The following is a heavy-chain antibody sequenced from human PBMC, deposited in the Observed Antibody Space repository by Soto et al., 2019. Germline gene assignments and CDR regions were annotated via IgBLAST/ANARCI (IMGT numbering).Heavy chain of an antibody. CDR1: GYTFTSYY. CDR3: ARNMDYYYGPGSGNGHGF. J-gene: IGHJ6*02. D-gene: IGHD3-10*01. Sequence: QVQLVQSGAEMKEPGDSVRVSCEASGYTFTSYYIHWVRQAPGQGLEWMGWINPKFGDTTYAQDFQGRVSMTRDMSISTGYMELSRLTSDDTAISYCARNMDYYYGPGSGNGHGFWGQGTSVTVFS. CDR2: INPKFGDT. V-gene: IGHV1-2*02.